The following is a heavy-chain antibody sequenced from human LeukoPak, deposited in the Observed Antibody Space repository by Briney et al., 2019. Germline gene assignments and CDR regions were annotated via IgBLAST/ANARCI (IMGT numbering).Heavy chain of an antibody. CDR1: GFTVSSNY. V-gene: IGHV3-53*04. D-gene: IGHD1-1*01. Sequence: PGGSLRLSCAASGFTVSSNYMSWVRQAPGKGLEWVSVIYSGGSTYYADSVKGRFTISRHNSKNTLYLQMNSLRAEDTAVYYCARVGNDSYYYYGMDVWGQGTTVTVSS. CDR2: IYSGGST. CDR3: ARVGNDSYYYYGMDV. J-gene: IGHJ6*02.